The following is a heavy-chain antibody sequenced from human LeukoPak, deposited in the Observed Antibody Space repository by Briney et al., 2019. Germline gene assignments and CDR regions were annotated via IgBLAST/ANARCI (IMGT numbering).Heavy chain of an antibody. J-gene: IGHJ6*02. CDR3: ASDYEYYYYGMDV. CDR1: GFTFSSYA. D-gene: IGHD3-3*01. CDR2: ISYDGSNK. V-gene: IGHV3-30-3*01. Sequence: GGSLRLSCAASGFTFSSYAMHWVRQAPGMGLEWVAVISYDGSNKYYADSVKGRFTISRDNSKNTLYLQMNSLRAEDTAVYYCASDYEYYYYGMDVWGQGTTVTVSS.